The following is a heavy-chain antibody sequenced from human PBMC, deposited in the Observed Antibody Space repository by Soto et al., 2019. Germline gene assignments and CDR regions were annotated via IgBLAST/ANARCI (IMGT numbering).Heavy chain of an antibody. D-gene: IGHD5-12*01. V-gene: IGHV4-31*03. CDR3: ARIGYSGYDFDY. CDR2: IYYSGST. CDR1: GGSISSGGYY. Sequence: QVQLQESGPGLVKPSQTLSLTCTVSGGSISSGGYYWSWIRQHPGKGLAWIGYIYYSGSTYYNPSLNSRVTISVDTSQNQFSLKLSSVTAADTAVYYCARIGYSGYDFDYWGQGTLVTVSS. J-gene: IGHJ4*02.